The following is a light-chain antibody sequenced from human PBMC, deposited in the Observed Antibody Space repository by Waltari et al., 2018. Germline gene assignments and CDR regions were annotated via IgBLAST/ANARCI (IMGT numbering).Light chain of an antibody. CDR2: HIT. CDR3: CSYAGTYTQV. CDR1: GSDVGGYNY. Sequence: QSALTQPRSVSGSPGQSGTVSCTGTGSDVGGYNYVAWYQQHPDKAPKLLTYHITTRSPGSHALSSGSTSGTTASLTFSGLQAEDEADYYCCSYAGTYTQVFGGGTKVTVL. J-gene: IGLJ3*02. V-gene: IGLV2-11*01.